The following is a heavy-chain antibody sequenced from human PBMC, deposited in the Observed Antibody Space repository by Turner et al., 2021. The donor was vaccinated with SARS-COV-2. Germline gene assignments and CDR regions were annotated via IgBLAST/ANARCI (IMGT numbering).Heavy chain of an antibody. D-gene: IGHD1-1*01. CDR2: INPNSGGT. CDR3: AGVPNESELTLDY. CDR1: GYTFTGYY. V-gene: IGHV1-2*02. Sequence: QVQLVTSGAEVQKPGDSVNVSCKASGYTFTGYYMHWVRQAPGQGLEWMGWINPNSGGTNYAQKFQGRVTMTRDTSISTAYMELSRLRSDDTAVYYCAGVPNESELTLDYWGQGTLGTVSS. J-gene: IGHJ4*02.